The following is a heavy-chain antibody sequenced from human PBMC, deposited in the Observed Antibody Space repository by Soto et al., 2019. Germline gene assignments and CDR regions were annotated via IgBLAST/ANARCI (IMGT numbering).Heavy chain of an antibody. CDR2: INDGSEE. V-gene: IGHV3-33*01. Sequence: QVQLVESGGGVVRPGTSLRLSCAATGFSFSAHGMHWVRQAPGKGLEWLAVINDGSEEGYADSVRGRCTISRDKARNILYLQMDNLRAEDSALYYCARDDLFVDNGLDHWGQGTLVTVSS. CDR1: GFSFSAHG. D-gene: IGHD1-1*01. J-gene: IGHJ4*02. CDR3: ARDDLFVDNGLDH.